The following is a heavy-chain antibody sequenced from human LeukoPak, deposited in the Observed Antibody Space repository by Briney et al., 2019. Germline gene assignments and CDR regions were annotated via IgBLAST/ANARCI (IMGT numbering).Heavy chain of an antibody. CDR2: ISGSGGST. CDR1: GFTFSSYA. CDR3: AKAVAGTKPQPYYFDY. Sequence: PGGSLRLSCAASGFTFSSYAMSWVRQAPGKGLEWVSAISGSGGSTYYADSVKGRFTISRDNSKNTLYLQMNSLRAEDTAVYYCAKAVAGTKPQPYYFDYWGQGTPVTVSS. V-gene: IGHV3-23*01. J-gene: IGHJ4*02. D-gene: IGHD6-19*01.